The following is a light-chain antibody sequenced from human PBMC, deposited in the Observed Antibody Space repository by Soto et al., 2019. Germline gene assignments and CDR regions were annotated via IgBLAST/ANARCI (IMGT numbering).Light chain of an antibody. CDR1: QTISTL. CDR2: KAS. CDR3: QQYSTYPWT. Sequence: DIQMTQSPSTLSASVGDRVTITCRASQTISTLLAWYQQRPGKAPNLLIYKASSLESGGTSRFSGRGGGTEFTLTISSLQPDDFAPYFCQQYSTYPWTFGQGTKVEVK. J-gene: IGKJ1*01. V-gene: IGKV1-5*03.